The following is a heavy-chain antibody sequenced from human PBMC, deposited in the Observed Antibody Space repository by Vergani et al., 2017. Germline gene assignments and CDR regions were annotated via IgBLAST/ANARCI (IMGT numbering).Heavy chain of an antibody. V-gene: IGHV3-23*04. CDR1: GFTFSDYY. D-gene: IGHD5-12*01. Sequence: VQLVESGGGLVKPGGSLRLSCAASGFTFSDYYMNWVRQAPGKGLEWVSGISGSGGSTYYAGSVKGRFTISRDSSKNTLYLQMNSLSAGDTAVYYCAKANPRNSGYDYLYYYHAMDVWGQGTTVTVSS. J-gene: IGHJ6*02. CDR3: AKANPRNSGYDYLYYYHAMDV. CDR2: ISGSGGST.